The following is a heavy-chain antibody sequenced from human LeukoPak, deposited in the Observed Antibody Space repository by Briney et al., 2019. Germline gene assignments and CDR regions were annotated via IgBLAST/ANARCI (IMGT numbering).Heavy chain of an antibody. J-gene: IGHJ2*01. CDR2: LNEDGSVK. CDR3: ANVPRSTVSE. D-gene: IGHD2-2*01. V-gene: IGHV3-7*01. CDR1: EFSFSTNW. Sequence: GGSLRLSCAASEFSFSTNWMHWVRQTPGKGLEWVAELNEDGSVKYYVDSVKGRFTISRDNAKSLLFLQMYNLRTEDTGVYFCANVPRSTVSEWGRGTLVTVSS.